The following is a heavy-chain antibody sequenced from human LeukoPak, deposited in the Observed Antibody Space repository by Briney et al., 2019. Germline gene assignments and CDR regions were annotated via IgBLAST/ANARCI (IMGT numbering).Heavy chain of an antibody. Sequence: SETLSLTCTVSGDSITSSSYYWEWIRQPPGKGLEWIGSTFYSGSTYYNPSLKSRVTISVDTSKNQFSLKLSSVTAADTAVYYCARELRGDYNYFDYWGQGTLATVSS. CDR2: TFYSGST. V-gene: IGHV4-39*07. J-gene: IGHJ4*02. CDR3: ARELRGDYNYFDY. CDR1: GDSITSSSYY. D-gene: IGHD2-21*02.